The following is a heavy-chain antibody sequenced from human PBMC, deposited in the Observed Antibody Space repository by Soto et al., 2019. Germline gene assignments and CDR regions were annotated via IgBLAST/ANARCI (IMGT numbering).Heavy chain of an antibody. Sequence: TSETLSLTCAVYGESFSGHHWAWIRQPPGKGLEWIGEINLSGGTNYSPSLKSRVTISVDTSKNQFSLKLTSVTAADTAVYHCARVLVTYGGIMVPYNWFDTWGQGNRVTVSS. J-gene: IGHJ5*02. CDR2: INLSGGT. V-gene: IGHV4-34*01. CDR3: ARVLVTYGGIMVPYNWFDT. D-gene: IGHD3-16*02. CDR1: GESFSGHH.